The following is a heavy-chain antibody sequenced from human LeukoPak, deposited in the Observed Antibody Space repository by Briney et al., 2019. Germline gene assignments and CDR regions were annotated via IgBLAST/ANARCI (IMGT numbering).Heavy chain of an antibody. D-gene: IGHD1-26*01. CDR3: ARPGYSGSYDY. J-gene: IGHJ4*02. Sequence: SETLSLTCTVSGGSISSYYWSWIRQPPGKGLEWNGYIYYSGSTNYNPSLKSRVTISVDTSKNQFSLKLSSVTAADTAVYYCARPGYSGSYDYWGQGTLVTVSS. V-gene: IGHV4-59*08. CDR2: IYYSGST. CDR1: GGSISSYY.